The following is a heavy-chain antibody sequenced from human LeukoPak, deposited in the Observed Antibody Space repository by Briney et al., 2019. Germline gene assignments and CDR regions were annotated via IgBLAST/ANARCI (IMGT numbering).Heavy chain of an antibody. D-gene: IGHD3-10*01. Sequence: ASVKLSCKASGYTFISYDINWVRQAIGQGLEWMGWMNPNSGNTGYVQKFQGRVTMTRNTSISTAYMELSSLRSEDTAVYYCARVVAMVRGVIIYCYYGMDVWGQGTTVTVSS. CDR1: GYTFISYD. CDR3: ARVVAMVRGVIIYCYYGMDV. J-gene: IGHJ6*02. CDR2: MNPNSGNT. V-gene: IGHV1-8*01.